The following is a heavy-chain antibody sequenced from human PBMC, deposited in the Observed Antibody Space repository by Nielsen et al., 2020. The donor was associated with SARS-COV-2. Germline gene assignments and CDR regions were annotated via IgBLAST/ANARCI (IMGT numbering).Heavy chain of an antibody. CDR1: GGSISSGGYY. J-gene: IGHJ6*02. D-gene: IGHD5-12*01. CDR3: ARESSGYDHYNYGMDV. CDR2: IYFSGLT. Sequence: SETLSLTCTVSGGSISSGGYYWSWIRQQPGKGLEWIGYIYFSGLTCYTQSHKSRVTISVDTSKNQFSLILRSVTAAYTAVYYCARESSGYDHYNYGMDVWGQGTTVTVSS. V-gene: IGHV4-31*03.